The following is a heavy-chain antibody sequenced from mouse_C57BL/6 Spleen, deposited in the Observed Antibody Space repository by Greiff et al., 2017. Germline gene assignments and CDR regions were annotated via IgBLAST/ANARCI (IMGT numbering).Heavy chain of an antibody. CDR2: INPNYGTT. V-gene: IGHV1-39*01. CDR3: ARGIYYGSNWYFDV. Sequence: EVKLMESGPELVKPGASVKISCKASGYSFTDYNMNWVKQSNGKSLEWIGVINPNYGTTSYNQKFKGKATLTVDQSSSTAYMQLNSLTSEDSAVYYCARGIYYGSNWYFDVWGTGTTVTVSS. J-gene: IGHJ1*03. CDR1: GYSFTDYN. D-gene: IGHD2-2*01.